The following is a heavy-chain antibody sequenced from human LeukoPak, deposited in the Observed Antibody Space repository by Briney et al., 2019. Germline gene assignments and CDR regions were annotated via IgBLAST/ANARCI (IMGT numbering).Heavy chain of an antibody. CDR1: GDSISSSTDY. CDR2: IYYSGTT. V-gene: IGHV4-39*07. CDR3: ARGRLGSYSDF. J-gene: IGHJ4*02. Sequence: SETLSLTCTVSGDSISSSTDYWSYIRQPPGKGLEWIGSIYYSGTTHYHPSLKSRLTISVDTSKKQFSLKLTSVTAADTAVYYCARGRLGSYSDFWGQGTLVTVSS. D-gene: IGHD3-16*01.